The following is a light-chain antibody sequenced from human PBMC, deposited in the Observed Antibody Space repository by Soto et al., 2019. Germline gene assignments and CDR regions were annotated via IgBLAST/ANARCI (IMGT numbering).Light chain of an antibody. CDR1: QGIRKD. CDR2: AAS. V-gene: IGKV1-17*01. Sequence: DIQMTQSPSSLSASVGDRVTITCRASQGIRKDLGWYQQKPGKAPKRLIYAASSLQCGVPSRFSGSGSGTEFTLTISSLQPEDVATYYCLQPDSYPYTFGQGTKLEIK. J-gene: IGKJ2*01. CDR3: LQPDSYPYT.